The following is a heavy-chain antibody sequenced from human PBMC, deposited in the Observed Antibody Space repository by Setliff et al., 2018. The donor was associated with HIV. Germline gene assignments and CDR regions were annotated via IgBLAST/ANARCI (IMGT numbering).Heavy chain of an antibody. V-gene: IGHV4-4*09. CDR3: ARDRYGVPGDS. J-gene: IGHJ5*01. D-gene: IGHD3-16*02. CDR2: IYASGGA. CDR1: GGSISSYY. Sequence: PSETLSLTCTVSGGSISSYYWSWIRQPPGKGLEWIGHIYASGGANVNPSFRSRVTMSDDTSKNQFSLTLTSVTAADTAIYFCARDRYGVPGDSWGQGIQVTVSS.